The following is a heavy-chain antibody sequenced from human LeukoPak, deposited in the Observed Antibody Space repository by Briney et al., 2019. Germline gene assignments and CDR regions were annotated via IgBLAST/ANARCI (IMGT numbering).Heavy chain of an antibody. V-gene: IGHV1-69*04. CDR1: GGTFSSYA. CDR3: ARATYYYDNSGYSDAFDI. J-gene: IGHJ3*02. Sequence: SVKVSCKASGGTFSSYAISWVRQAPGQGLEWMGRIIPIFGIANYAQKFQGRVTITADKSTSTAYMELSSLRSEDTAVYYCARATYYYDNSGYSDAFDIWGQGTMVTVSS. D-gene: IGHD3-22*01. CDR2: IIPIFGIA.